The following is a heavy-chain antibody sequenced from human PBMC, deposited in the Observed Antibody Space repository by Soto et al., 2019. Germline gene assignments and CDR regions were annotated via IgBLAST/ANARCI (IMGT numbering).Heavy chain of an antibody. CDR2: ISWNSGSI. CDR1: GFTFDDYA. CDR3: AKDYGMDV. V-gene: IGHV3-9*01. Sequence: GGSLRLSCAASGFTFDDYAMHWVRQAPGKGLEWVSGISWNSGSIGYADSVKGRFTISRDNAKNSLYLQMNSLRAEDTALYYCAKDYGMDVWGQGXTVTVSS. J-gene: IGHJ6*02.